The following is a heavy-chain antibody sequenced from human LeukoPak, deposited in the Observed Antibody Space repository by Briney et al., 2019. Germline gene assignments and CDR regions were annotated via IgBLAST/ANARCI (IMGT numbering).Heavy chain of an antibody. Sequence: ASVKVSCKASGGTFSSYAISWVRQAPGQGLEWMGGIIPIFGTANYAQKLQGRVTMTTDTSTSTAYMELRSLRSDDTAVYYCARVQWQITHDSRAQTDYWGQGTLVTVSS. V-gene: IGHV1-69*05. CDR3: ARVQWQITHDSRAQTDY. CDR1: GGTFSSYA. CDR2: IIPIFGTA. J-gene: IGHJ4*02. D-gene: IGHD3-22*01.